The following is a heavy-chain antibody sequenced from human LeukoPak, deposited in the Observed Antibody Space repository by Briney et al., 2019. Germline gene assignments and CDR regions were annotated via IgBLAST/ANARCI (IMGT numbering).Heavy chain of an antibody. CDR2: IRYDGDNK. Sequence: PGGSLRLSCAASGFTFSSYGMHWIRQAPGKGLEWVAFIRYDGDNKYYADSVKGRFTISRDNSKNTLYLQMNSLRAEDTAVYYCAKDASSSLEYWGQGTLVTVSS. D-gene: IGHD2-2*01. J-gene: IGHJ4*02. CDR3: AKDASSSLEY. V-gene: IGHV3-30*02. CDR1: GFTFSSYG.